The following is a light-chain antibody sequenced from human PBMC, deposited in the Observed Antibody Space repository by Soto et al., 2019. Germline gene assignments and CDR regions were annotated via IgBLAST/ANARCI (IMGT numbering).Light chain of an antibody. J-gene: IGKJ4*01. CDR3: QQYNTWPPALT. Sequence: EIVMTQSPATLSVSPGERATLSCRASQSVSSTLAWYQQKPGQAPRLLVYGASTRATGIPARFSGSGSGTEFTLNISSLQSEDFAVYYCQQYNTWPPALTFGGGTKVDIK. V-gene: IGKV3-15*01. CDR2: GAS. CDR1: QSVSST.